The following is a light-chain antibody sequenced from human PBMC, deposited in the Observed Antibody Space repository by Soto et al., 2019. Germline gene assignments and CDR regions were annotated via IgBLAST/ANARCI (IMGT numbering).Light chain of an antibody. Sequence: QSVLTQPASVSGSPGQSITISCTGTSSDVGGYNYVSWSQQHPGKAPQLMIYEVSNRPSGVSNRFSGSKSGNTASLTISWLQAEDEADYYCSSYTSSSTYVFGPGTKVTVL. CDR3: SSYTSSSTYV. CDR2: EVS. CDR1: SSDVGGYNY. V-gene: IGLV2-14*01. J-gene: IGLJ1*01.